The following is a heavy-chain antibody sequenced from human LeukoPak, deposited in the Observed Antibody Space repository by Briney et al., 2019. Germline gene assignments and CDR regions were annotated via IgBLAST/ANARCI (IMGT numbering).Heavy chain of an antibody. CDR1: GGTFSSYA. CDR2: IIPIFGTA. D-gene: IGHD3-3*01. CDR3: ARAQARITIFEVDGGWFDP. V-gene: IGHV1-69*05. Sequence: SVKVSCKASGGTFSSYAISWVRQAPGQGLEWMGGIIPIFGTANYAQKFQGRVTITTDESTSTAYMELSSLRSEDSAVYYCARAQARITIFEVDGGWFDPWGQGTLVTVSS. J-gene: IGHJ5*02.